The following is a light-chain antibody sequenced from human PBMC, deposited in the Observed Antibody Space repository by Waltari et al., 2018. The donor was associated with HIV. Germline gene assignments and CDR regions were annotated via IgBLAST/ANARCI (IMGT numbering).Light chain of an antibody. CDR3: HQYGSLPET. J-gene: IGKJ1*01. V-gene: IGKV3-20*01. CDR2: GAS. Sequence: DTALTQSPGTMSLSPGEGAILSCRTSQPVSSSHLAWYQQKPGQAPRFLVYGASTRAASIPDRFSGSGSGADFTLSISILEPEDVAVYYCHQYGSLPETFGQGTKV. CDR1: QPVSSSH.